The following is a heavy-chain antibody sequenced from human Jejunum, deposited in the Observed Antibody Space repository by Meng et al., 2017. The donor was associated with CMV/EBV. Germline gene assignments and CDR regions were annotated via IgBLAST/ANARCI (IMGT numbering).Heavy chain of an antibody. CDR2: ISGSGGST. J-gene: IGHJ6*02. Sequence: LSNYDMAWVSQAPGKGLEWVSAISGSGGSTHYADSVKGRFTISRDNSNNTLYLQMNGLRAEDTAKYYCAKATDIVVVVAAYGLDVWGQGTTVTVSS. D-gene: IGHD2-15*01. V-gene: IGHV3-23*01. CDR3: AKATDIVVVVAAYGLDV. CDR1: LSNYD.